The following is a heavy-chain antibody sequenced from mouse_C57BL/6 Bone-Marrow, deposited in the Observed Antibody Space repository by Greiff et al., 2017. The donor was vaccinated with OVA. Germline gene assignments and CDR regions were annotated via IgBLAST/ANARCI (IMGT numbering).Heavy chain of an antibody. V-gene: IGHV1-81*01. CDR1: GYTFTSYG. D-gene: IGHD1-1*02. CDR3: ASPPYYPVYAMDY. J-gene: IGHJ4*01. Sequence: QVQLQQSGAELARPGASVKLSCKASGYTFTSYGISWVKQRTGQGLEWIGEIYPRSGTTYYNEKFKGKATLTADKSSSRAYMELRSLTSEDSAVYFCASPPYYPVYAMDYWGQGTSVTVSS. CDR2: IYPRSGTT.